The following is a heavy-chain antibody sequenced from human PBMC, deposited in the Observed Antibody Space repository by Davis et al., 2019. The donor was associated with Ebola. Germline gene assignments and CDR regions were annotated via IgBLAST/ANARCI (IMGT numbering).Heavy chain of an antibody. CDR3: ARGRWFDP. J-gene: IGHJ5*02. CDR2: IIPVVDTK. V-gene: IGHV1-69*04. CDR1: GGTFTNYA. Sequence: SVKVSCKTSGGTFTNYAVNWGRQAPGQGLEWMGRIIPVVDTKDYAQKFQGRVTLTADKATNTAYMELSGLRFDDTAVYYCARGRWFDPWGQGTLVSVTS.